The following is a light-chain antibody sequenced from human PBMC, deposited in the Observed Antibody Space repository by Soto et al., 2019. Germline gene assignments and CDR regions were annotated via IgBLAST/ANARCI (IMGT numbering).Light chain of an antibody. CDR3: QHYNSYSEA. CDR1: QTISSW. CDR2: KAS. Sequence: DIQNDPASCHRSLSLVDQVTIPCRASQTISSWLAWYQQKPGKAPKLLIYKASTLKSGVPSRFSGSGSGTEFTLTISSLQPDDFATYYCQHYNSYSEAFGQGTKVDIK. V-gene: IGKV1-5*03. J-gene: IGKJ1*01.